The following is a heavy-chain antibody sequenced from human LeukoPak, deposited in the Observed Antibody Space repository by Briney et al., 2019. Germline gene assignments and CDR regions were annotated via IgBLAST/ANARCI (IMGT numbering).Heavy chain of an antibody. J-gene: IGHJ4*02. V-gene: IGHV1-2*02. Sequence: GASVKVSCKASGYTFTGYYMHWVRQAPGQGLEWMGWINPNSGGTNYAQKFQGRVTMTRDTSISTVYMELSRLRSDDTAVYYCARDLVGSAISYSSGAWDYWGQGTLVTVSS. D-gene: IGHD3-10*01. CDR1: GYTFTGYY. CDR3: ARDLVGSAISYSSGAWDY. CDR2: INPNSGGT.